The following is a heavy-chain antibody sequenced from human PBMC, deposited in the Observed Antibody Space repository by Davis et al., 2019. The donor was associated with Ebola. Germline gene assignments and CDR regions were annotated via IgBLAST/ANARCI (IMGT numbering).Heavy chain of an antibody. V-gene: IGHV4-34*01. CDR1: GGSFSGYH. Sequence: MPSETLSLTCAVSGGSFSGYHWTWVRQAPGKGLEWIGEINSRGITNYNPSLMGRVTISIDTSNDRFSLDLTSVTAADTAIYFCAIDSGYSNFWLDCWGPGTLVTVSS. CDR2: INSRGIT. J-gene: IGHJ4*02. CDR3: AIDSGYSNFWLDC. D-gene: IGHD6-13*01.